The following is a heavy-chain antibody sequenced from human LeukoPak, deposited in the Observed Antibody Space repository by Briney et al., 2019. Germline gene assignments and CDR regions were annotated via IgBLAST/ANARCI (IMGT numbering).Heavy chain of an antibody. Sequence: GGSLRLSCATSGFNFSDSRMTWVCQAPGKGLQWVANINRDGTEKHFLDSVEGRFTISRDNAKNSLYLQMNTLRPQDTALYFCVRGDWYLDSWGQGTLVTVSS. D-gene: IGHD2-21*01. J-gene: IGHJ4*02. V-gene: IGHV3-7*04. CDR1: GFNFSDSR. CDR3: VRGDWYLDS. CDR2: INRDGTEK.